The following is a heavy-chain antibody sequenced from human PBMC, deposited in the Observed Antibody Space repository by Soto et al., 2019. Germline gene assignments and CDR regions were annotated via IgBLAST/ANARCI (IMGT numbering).Heavy chain of an antibody. D-gene: IGHD6-13*01. CDR2: ISAYNGNT. J-gene: IGHJ4*02. CDR3: ARADSRPQDFDY. Sequence: QVQLVQSGAEVKKPGASVKVSCKASGYTFTSYGITWVRQAPGQGLEWMGWISAYNGNTNYAQKLQGRVTMTTYTATSTAYMELRSRRSDDTAVYSCARADSRPQDFDYWGQGTLVTVSS. V-gene: IGHV1-18*01. CDR1: GYTFTSYG.